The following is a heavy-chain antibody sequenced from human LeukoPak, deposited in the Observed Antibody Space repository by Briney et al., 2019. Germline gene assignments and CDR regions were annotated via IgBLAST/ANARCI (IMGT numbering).Heavy chain of an antibody. V-gene: IGHV3-48*03. CDR2: ISFSGSSI. Sequence: GGSLRLSCSASGFTFSSYEMNWVRQAPGKGLEWVSYISFSGSSIYYADSVKGRFTISRDNAKNSLYLQMNSLRAEDTAVYYCARLKYFESRGQGTLVTVSS. CDR1: GFTFSSYE. CDR3: ARLKYFES. J-gene: IGHJ4*02.